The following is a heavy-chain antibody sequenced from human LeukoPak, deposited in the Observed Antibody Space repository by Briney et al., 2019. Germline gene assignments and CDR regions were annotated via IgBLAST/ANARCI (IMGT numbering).Heavy chain of an antibody. V-gene: IGHV1-3*01. CDR1: GYTFTSYA. D-gene: IGHD6-19*01. CDR2: INAGNGNT. Sequence: GASVKVSCKASGYTFTSYATHWVRQAPGQRLEWMGWINAGNGNTKYSQKFQGRVTITRDTSASTAYMELSSLRSEDTAVYYCARVRTYSSGPFGYWGQGTLVTVSS. CDR3: ARVRTYSSGPFGY. J-gene: IGHJ4*02.